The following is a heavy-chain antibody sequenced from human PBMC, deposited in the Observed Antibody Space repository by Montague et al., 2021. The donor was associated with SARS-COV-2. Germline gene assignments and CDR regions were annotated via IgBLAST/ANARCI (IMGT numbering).Heavy chain of an antibody. J-gene: IGHJ5*02. CDR3: ARSRFVVVPAAMSFGHSYFDP. CDR2: AYHNCRT. Sequence: SETLSLTCSVSGGSIGTNYWSWIRQPPGGGQEWIGYAYHNCRTNYSPSLRGRITMSLDTSKNQFSLTVTSVTAADTAVYHCARSRFVVVPAAMSFGHSYFDPWGQGRMVTVSS. V-gene: IGHV4-59*01. CDR1: GGSIGTNY. D-gene: IGHD2-2*01.